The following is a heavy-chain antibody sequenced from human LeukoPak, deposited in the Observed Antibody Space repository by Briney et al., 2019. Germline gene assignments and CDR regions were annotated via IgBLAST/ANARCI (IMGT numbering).Heavy chain of an antibody. Sequence: GRSLRLSCAASGFTFSSYSVHWVRQAPGKGLEWVAVISYDGSNKYYAESVKGRFTISRDNSKYTLDLQMNSLRPEDTAVYYCAKAQWFSYNYYFDYWGQGTLVTVSS. J-gene: IGHJ4*02. V-gene: IGHV3-30*04. CDR2: ISYDGSNK. D-gene: IGHD3-22*01. CDR3: AKAQWFSYNYYFDY. CDR1: GFTFSSYS.